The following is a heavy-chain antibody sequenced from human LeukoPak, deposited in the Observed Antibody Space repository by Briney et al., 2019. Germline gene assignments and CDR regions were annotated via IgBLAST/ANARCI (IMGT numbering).Heavy chain of an antibody. V-gene: IGHV3-74*01. CDR3: ARVKYYDILTGSCVLFGMDV. Sequence: PGGSLRLSCAASGFTFSSYWMHWVRQAPGKGLVWVSRINSDGSSTSYADSVKGRFTISRDNAKNTLYLQMNSLRAEDTAVYYCARVKYYDILTGSCVLFGMDVWGKGTTVTVSS. CDR2: INSDGSST. D-gene: IGHD3-9*01. J-gene: IGHJ6*04. CDR1: GFTFSSYW.